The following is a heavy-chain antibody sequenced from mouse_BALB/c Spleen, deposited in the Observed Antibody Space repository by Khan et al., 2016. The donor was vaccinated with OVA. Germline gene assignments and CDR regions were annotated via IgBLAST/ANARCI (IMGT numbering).Heavy chain of an antibody. D-gene: IGHD1-1*01. CDR2: IGPGSSTT. CDR1: GYTFTSYW. Sequence: DLVKPGTSVKLYCKASGYTFTSYWINWIKQRPGQGLEWIGRIGPGSSTTYYNEMFKGKAALTVDTSSSTAYIQLSSLSSEDSAVYFGARENYYGRSCYAMDYWGQGTSVTVSS. V-gene: IGHV1S41*01. J-gene: IGHJ4*01. CDR3: ARENYYGRSCYAMDY.